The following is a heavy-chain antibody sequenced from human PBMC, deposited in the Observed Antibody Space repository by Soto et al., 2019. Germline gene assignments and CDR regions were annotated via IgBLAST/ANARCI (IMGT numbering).Heavy chain of an antibody. CDR3: ARGSPVGVFQRSYGMDV. CDR1: GGSISSSSYY. J-gene: IGHJ6*02. CDR2: IYYSGST. D-gene: IGHD2-2*01. Sequence: SEPLSLTCTVSGGSISSSSYYWGWIRQPPGKGLEWIGSIYYSGSTYYNPSLKSRVTISVDTSKTQFSLKLSSVTAADTAVSYCARGSPVGVFQRSYGMDVWGQGTTVNVSS. V-gene: IGHV4-39*01.